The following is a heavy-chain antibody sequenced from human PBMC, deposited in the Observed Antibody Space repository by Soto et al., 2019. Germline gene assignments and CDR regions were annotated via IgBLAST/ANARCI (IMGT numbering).Heavy chain of an antibody. J-gene: IGHJ4*02. CDR1: GYAFTTYG. V-gene: IGHV1-18*01. D-gene: IGHD1-1*01. CDR2: ISAHNGNT. Sequence: QVHLVQSGAEVKKPGASVKVSCKGSGYAFTTYGINWLRQAPGQGLEWMGWISAHNGNTNYAHKLQCRVTVTRDTSTSTAYMELMILRSDDTAVYYCTRGRYGDYCGQGALVTVSA. CDR3: TRGRYGDY.